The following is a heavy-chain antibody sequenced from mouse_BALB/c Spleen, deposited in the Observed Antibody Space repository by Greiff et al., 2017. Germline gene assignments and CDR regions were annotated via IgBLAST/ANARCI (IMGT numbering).Heavy chain of an antibody. D-gene: IGHD2-3*01. CDR2: ISNGGGST. J-gene: IGHJ3*01. V-gene: IGHV5-12-2*01. CDR3: ARQGGGYSPFAY. Sequence: DVMLVESGGGLVQPGGSLKLSCAASGFTFSSYTMSWVRQTPEKRLEWVAYISNGGGSTYYPDTVKGRFTISRDNAKNTLYLQMSSLKSEDTAMYYCARQGGGYSPFAYWGQGTLVTVSA. CDR1: GFTFSSYT.